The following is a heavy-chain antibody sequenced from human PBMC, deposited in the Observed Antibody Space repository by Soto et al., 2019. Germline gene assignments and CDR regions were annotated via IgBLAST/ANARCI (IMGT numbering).Heavy chain of an antibody. D-gene: IGHD3-22*01. J-gene: IGHJ4*02. CDR2: ISAYNGNT. CDR3: ARDLRYYDSSGYPDY. V-gene: IGHV1-18*04. Sequence: ASVKVSCKASGYTFTSYGISWVRQAPGQGLEWMGWISAYNGNTNYAQKLQGRVTMTTDTSTNTAYMELRSLRSDDTAVYYCARDLRYYDSSGYPDYWGQGTLVTVSS. CDR1: GYTFTSYG.